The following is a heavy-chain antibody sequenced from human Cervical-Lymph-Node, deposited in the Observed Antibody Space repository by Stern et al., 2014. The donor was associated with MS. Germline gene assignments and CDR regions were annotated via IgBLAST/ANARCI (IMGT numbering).Heavy chain of an antibody. Sequence: DQLVESGAELREPGASVKVPCRASGYIFTGHYIHWVRQGPGQGPEWMGWINPNSGGTNYAEKFQGRVTMTRDTSINTAYMDLSRLRSDDTAFYYCARGSVRFGENYAFDVWGQGTLVTVSS. V-gene: IGHV1-2*02. J-gene: IGHJ3*01. D-gene: IGHD3-10*01. CDR2: INPNSGGT. CDR3: ARGSVRFGENYAFDV. CDR1: GYIFTGHY.